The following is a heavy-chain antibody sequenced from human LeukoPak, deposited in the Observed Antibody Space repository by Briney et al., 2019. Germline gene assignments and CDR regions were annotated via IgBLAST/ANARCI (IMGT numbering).Heavy chain of an antibody. Sequence: ASVKVSCKASGYTFTSYDINWVRQATGQGLEWMGWMNPNSGNTGYAQKFQGRVTMTRNTSISTAYMELSSLRSEDTAVYYCARVYRDCSSTSCYTIPFDIWGQGTMVTVSS. CDR1: GYTFTSYD. CDR3: ARVYRDCSSTSCYTIPFDI. V-gene: IGHV1-8*01. CDR2: MNPNSGNT. J-gene: IGHJ3*02. D-gene: IGHD2-2*02.